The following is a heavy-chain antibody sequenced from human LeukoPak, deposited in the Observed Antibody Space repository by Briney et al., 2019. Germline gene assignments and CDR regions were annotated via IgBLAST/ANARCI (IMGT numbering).Heavy chain of an antibody. J-gene: IGHJ5*02. Sequence: AETLSLTCVVSGASVSGYYWGWVRQPPGGGLEWLGYVYYSGSTNYNPSFKSRITISADTSRNQLYLQLSSVTAADTAVYYCARIHRYCSGGACYVLDTWGQGTLVAVSS. CDR3: ARIHRYCSGGACYVLDT. CDR1: GASVSGYY. CDR2: VYYSGST. V-gene: IGHV4-59*02. D-gene: IGHD2-15*01.